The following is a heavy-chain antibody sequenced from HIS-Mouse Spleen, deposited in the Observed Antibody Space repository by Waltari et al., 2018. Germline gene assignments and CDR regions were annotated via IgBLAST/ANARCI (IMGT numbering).Heavy chain of an antibody. CDR3: AREIPYSSSWYDWYFDL. V-gene: IGHV4-39*07. CDR2: IYYSGRT. J-gene: IGHJ2*01. CDR1: GCSISSSSYY. Sequence: QLQLQESGPGLVKPSETLSLTCTVSGCSISSSSYYWGWIRQPPGKGLEWIGGIYYSGRTYYNPYLKSRVTISGDTSKNQFSLKLSSVTAADTAVYYCAREIPYSSSWYDWYFDLWGRGTLVTVSS. D-gene: IGHD6-13*01.